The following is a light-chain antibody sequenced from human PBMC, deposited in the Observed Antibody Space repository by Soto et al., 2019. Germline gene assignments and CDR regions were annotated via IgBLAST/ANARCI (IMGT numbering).Light chain of an antibody. V-gene: IGKV1-5*01. J-gene: IGKJ4*01. CDR2: DAS. CDR3: QQYNSYLLT. CDR1: QSISSW. Sequence: GDRVTITCRASQSISSWLAWYQQKPGKAPKLLIYDASSLESGVPSRFSGSGSGTEFTLTISSLQPDDFATYYCQQYNSYLLTFGGGTKVDIK.